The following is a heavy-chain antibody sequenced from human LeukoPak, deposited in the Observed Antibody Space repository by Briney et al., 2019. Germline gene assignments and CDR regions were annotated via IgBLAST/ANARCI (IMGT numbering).Heavy chain of an antibody. Sequence: PSETLSLTCTVSGVSSSSSSYYWGWIRQPPGTGLEWIGSIYYSGSTYYNPSLKSRVTISVDTSKNQFSLKLSSVTAADTAVYYCARHPKDDSEDWFDPWGQGILVTVSS. D-gene: IGHD3-16*01. J-gene: IGHJ5*02. CDR1: GVSSSSSSYY. V-gene: IGHV4-39*01. CDR3: ARHPKDDSEDWFDP. CDR2: IYYSGST.